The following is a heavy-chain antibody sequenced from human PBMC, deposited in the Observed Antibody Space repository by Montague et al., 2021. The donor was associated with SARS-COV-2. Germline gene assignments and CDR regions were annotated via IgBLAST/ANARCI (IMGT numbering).Heavy chain of an antibody. CDR1: GFTFSSYA. V-gene: IGHV3-23*01. CDR2: ISGSGGST. D-gene: IGHD5-18*01. J-gene: IGHJ4*02. CDR3: AKASWIQLWFRTPYFDY. Sequence: SLRLSCAASGFTFSSYAMSWVRQAPGKGLEWVSAISGSGGSTYYADSAKGRFTISRDNSKNTLYLQMNSLRAEDTAVYYCAKASWIQLWFRTPYFDYWGQGTLVTVSS.